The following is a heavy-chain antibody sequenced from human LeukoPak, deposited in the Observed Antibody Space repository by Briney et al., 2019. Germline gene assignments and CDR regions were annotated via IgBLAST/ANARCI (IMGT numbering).Heavy chain of an antibody. CDR2: INSDGSST. J-gene: IGHJ6*04. CDR3: ARGGPIYYYGMDV. D-gene: IGHD3-10*01. Sequence: QAGGSLRLSCAASGFTFSSYWMHWVRQAPGKGLVWVSRINSDGSSTSHADSVKGRFTISRDNAKNTLYLQMNSLRAEDTAVYYCARGGPIYYYGMDVWGKGTTVTVSS. CDR1: GFTFSSYW. V-gene: IGHV3-74*01.